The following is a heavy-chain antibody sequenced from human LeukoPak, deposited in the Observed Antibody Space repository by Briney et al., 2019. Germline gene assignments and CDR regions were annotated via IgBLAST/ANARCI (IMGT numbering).Heavy chain of an antibody. D-gene: IGHD2-2*01. CDR2: IYYSGST. J-gene: IGHJ6*04. Sequence: SETLSLTCTVSGGSISSGDYYWSWIRQPPGKGREWIGYIYYSGSTYYNPSLKSRVTISVDTSKNQFSLKLSSVTAADTAVYYCARRHCSSTSCYMDVWGKGTTVTVSS. V-gene: IGHV4-30-4*08. CDR1: GGSISSGDYY. CDR3: ARRHCSSTSCYMDV.